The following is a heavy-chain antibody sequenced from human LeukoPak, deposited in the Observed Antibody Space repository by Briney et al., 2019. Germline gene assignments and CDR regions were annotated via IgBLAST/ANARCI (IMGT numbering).Heavy chain of an antibody. CDR3: ARTFDYPNQYFDY. V-gene: IGHV4-39*01. J-gene: IGHJ4*02. D-gene: IGHD3-16*01. Sequence: SETLSLTCTVSGGSISSSFYYWGWIRQPPGKGLEWIGSIYHSGSTYYNPSLKSRVTISVDTSRNQFSLNLSSVTAADTAVYYCARTFDYPNQYFDYWGQGTLVTVSS. CDR2: IYHSGST. CDR1: GGSISSSFYY.